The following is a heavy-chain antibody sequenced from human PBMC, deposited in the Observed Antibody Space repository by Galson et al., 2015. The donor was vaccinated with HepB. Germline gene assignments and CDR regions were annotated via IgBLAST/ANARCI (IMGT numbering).Heavy chain of an antibody. Sequence: PALVKPTQTLTLTCPFSGFSLSTSGMSVSWIRQPPGKTLEWLALIDRDDDKYYRKSLKTRLTISKDTSKNQVVLTMTNMDPVDTATYYCARIPTSDWYAFDYWGQGTLVTVSS. CDR2: IDRDDDK. CDR1: GFSLSTSGMS. D-gene: IGHD3-9*01. V-gene: IGHV2-70*01. CDR3: ARIPTSDWYAFDY. J-gene: IGHJ4*02.